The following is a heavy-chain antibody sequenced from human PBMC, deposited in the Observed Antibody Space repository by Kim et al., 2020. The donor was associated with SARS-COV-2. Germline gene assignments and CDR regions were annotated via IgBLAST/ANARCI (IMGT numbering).Heavy chain of an antibody. J-gene: IGHJ6*02. V-gene: IGHV3-11*06. D-gene: IGHD3-10*01. Sequence: SVKGRFTISRDNAKNSLYLQMNSLRAEDTAVYYCARAGRERGPTAYGMDVWGQGTTVTVSS. CDR3: ARAGRERGPTAYGMDV.